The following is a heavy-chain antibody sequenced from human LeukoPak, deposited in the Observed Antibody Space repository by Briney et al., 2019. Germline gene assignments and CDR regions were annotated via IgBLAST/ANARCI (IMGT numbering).Heavy chain of an antibody. Sequence: PSETLSLTCTVSGGSISSGDYYWSWFRQPPGKSLEWMGYIHYSGSTYYSPSLKSRVTISRDTSKNQFSLKLSSVTAADTAVYYCARAFHFVTGLTHYYGMDVWGQGTTVTVSS. CDR1: GGSISSGDYY. D-gene: IGHD3/OR15-3a*01. CDR3: ARAFHFVTGLTHYYGMDV. V-gene: IGHV4-30-4*01. CDR2: IHYSGST. J-gene: IGHJ6*02.